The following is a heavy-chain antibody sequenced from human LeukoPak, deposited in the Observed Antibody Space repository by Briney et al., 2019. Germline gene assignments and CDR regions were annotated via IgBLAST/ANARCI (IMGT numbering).Heavy chain of an antibody. CDR1: GFTFISYE. CDR2: ISSSGSTI. J-gene: IGHJ4*02. Sequence: GGSLRLSCAASGFTFISYEMNWVRQAPGKGLEWVSYISSSGSTIYYADSVKGRFTISRDNAKNSLYLQMNSLRAEDTAVYYCARVLSDYDFWSGYRPSSSDYWGQGTLVTVSS. CDR3: ARVLSDYDFWSGYRPSSSDY. V-gene: IGHV3-48*03. D-gene: IGHD3-3*01.